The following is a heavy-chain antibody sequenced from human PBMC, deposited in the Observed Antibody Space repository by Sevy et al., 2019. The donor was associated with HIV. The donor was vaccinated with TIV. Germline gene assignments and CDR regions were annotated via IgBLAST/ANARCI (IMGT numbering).Heavy chain of an antibody. V-gene: IGHV3-30*18. CDR2: ISYDGSNK. D-gene: IGHD6-6*01. Sequence: GGSLRLSCAASGFTFSSYGMHWVRQAPGKGLEWVAAISYDGSNKYYADSVKGRFTISRNNSNNTLYLQMNSLRAEDTAVYYCSKDRDFWSISSGGEYFDYWGQGTLVTVSS. J-gene: IGHJ4*02. CDR3: SKDRDFWSISSGGEYFDY. CDR1: GFTFSSYG.